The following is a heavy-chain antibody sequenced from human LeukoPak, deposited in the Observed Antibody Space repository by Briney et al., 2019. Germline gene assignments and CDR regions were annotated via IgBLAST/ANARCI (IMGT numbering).Heavy chain of an antibody. D-gene: IGHD4-17*01. CDR3: ARLKDAVTIFDC. V-gene: IGHV3-7*01. CDR2: IKEDGSDK. Sequence: AGGSLRLSCIASGFTFSNYWMSWVRQAPGKGLEWVASIKEDGSDKYYVDSVKGRFTISRDNTKNSLFVQMGSLRAEDTAVYYCARLKDAVTIFDCWGQGILVTVSS. J-gene: IGHJ5*01. CDR1: GFTFSNYW.